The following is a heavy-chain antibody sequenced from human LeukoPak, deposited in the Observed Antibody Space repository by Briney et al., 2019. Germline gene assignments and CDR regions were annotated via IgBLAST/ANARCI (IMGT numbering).Heavy chain of an antibody. J-gene: IGHJ6*02. CDR3: TRDLMDYDVSTGLHHYYMDV. V-gene: IGHV3-74*01. D-gene: IGHD3-9*01. CDR1: GFTFSGYT. Sequence: GGSLRLSCAASGFTFSGYTMNWVRQDPRKGLVWVSRINGDGRNINYADSVRGRFTISRDNAKNTLFLQMNTLRVEDTAVYYCTRDLMDYDVSTGLHHYYMDVWGQGTTVTVSS. CDR2: INGDGRNI.